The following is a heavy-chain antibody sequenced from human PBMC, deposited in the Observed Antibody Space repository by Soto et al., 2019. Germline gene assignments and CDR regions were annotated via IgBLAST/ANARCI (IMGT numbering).Heavy chain of an antibody. D-gene: IGHD6-13*01. CDR3: ARHRTIAAGADAFDI. CDR1: GGSISSYY. J-gene: IGHJ3*02. Sequence: SETLSLTCPVSGGSISSYYWSWIRQPPGKGLEWIGYIYYSGSIKYNPSLKSRITISVDTSKNQFSLKLSSVTAADTAVYYCARHRTIAAGADAFDIWGQGTMVT. V-gene: IGHV4-59*08. CDR2: IYYSGSI.